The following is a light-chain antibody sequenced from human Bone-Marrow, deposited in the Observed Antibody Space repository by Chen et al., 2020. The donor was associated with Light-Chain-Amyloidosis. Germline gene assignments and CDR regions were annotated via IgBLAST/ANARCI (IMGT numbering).Light chain of an antibody. CDR3: AAWDDSLNGVV. Sequence: QSVLTQPPSTSGTPGQRVTISCSGSTTNIGTYTVNWYRQVPGTAPRLLIPSDNQRPSGAPDRFAGSKSGTSASLASRWHQSEDEADYYCAAWDDSLNGVVFGGGTKLTVL. V-gene: IGLV1-44*01. CDR2: SDN. J-gene: IGLJ2*01. CDR1: TTNIGTYT.